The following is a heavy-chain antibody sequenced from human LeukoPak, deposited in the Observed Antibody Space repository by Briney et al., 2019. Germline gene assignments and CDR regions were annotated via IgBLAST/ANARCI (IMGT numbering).Heavy chain of an antibody. V-gene: IGHV3-9*01. CDR3: AKDISIGGYADGYYYAMDV. CDR1: GFEFDDYA. CDR2: ISWNSRNI. J-gene: IGHJ6*02. D-gene: IGHD5-12*01. Sequence: PGGSLRLSCATSGFEFDDYAMHWVRQAPGRGLEWVSGISWNSRNIGYTDSVKGRFTISRDHAKNSVYLQMTSLRPEDTAVYYCAKDISIGGYADGYYYAMDVWGQGTTVTVSS.